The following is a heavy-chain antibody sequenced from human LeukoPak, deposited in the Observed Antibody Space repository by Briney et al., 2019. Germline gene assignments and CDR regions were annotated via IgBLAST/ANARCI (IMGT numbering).Heavy chain of an antibody. CDR3: ASSIAAAGTPKHFDY. D-gene: IGHD6-13*01. Sequence: ASVKVSCKASGYTFTSYGISWVRQAPGQGLEWMGWISAYNGNTNYAQKLQGRVTMTTDTSTNTAYMELRSLRSDDTAVYYCASSIAAAGTPKHFDYWGQGTLVTVSS. V-gene: IGHV1-18*01. J-gene: IGHJ4*02. CDR1: GYTFTSYG. CDR2: ISAYNGNT.